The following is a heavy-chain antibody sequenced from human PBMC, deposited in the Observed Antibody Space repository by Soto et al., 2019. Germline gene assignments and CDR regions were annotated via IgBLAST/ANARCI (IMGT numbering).Heavy chain of an antibody. Sequence: SVKVSCKASGGTFSSYAISWVRQAPGQRLEWMGGIIPIFGTANYAQKFQGRVTITADESTSTAYMELSSLRSEDTAVYYCASRVPTNQNYYDSSGYYLPFDYWGQGTLVTVSS. D-gene: IGHD3-22*01. V-gene: IGHV1-69*13. CDR2: IIPIFGTA. CDR1: GGTFSSYA. CDR3: ASRVPTNQNYYDSSGYYLPFDY. J-gene: IGHJ4*02.